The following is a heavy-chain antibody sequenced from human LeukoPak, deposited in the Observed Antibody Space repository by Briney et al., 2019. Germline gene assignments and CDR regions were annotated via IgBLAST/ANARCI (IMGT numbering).Heavy chain of an antibody. CDR1: GYTFTGYY. CDR3: AKPDYDFWSGPNNLFDP. CDR2: INPNSGGT. D-gene: IGHD3-3*01. J-gene: IGHJ5*01. V-gene: IGHV1-2*02. Sequence: GSVKVSCKASGYTFTGYYMHWVRQAPGQGLEWMGWINPNSGGTNYAQKFQGRVTMTRDTSISTAYMELSRLRSDDTAVYYCAKPDYDFWSGPNNLFDPLGQGTLGTGSS.